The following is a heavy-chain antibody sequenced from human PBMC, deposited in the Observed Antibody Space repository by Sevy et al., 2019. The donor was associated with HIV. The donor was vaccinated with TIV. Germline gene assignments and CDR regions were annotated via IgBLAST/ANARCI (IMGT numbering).Heavy chain of an antibody. CDR3: AKNRPPGGSYFSRHGMDV. Sequence: GGSLRLSCTASGFTFSTYDIHWVRQAPGKGLEWVAIISYDGNYRYYSDSVRGRFSMSRDNSKNTAYLQMSGLSVEDTAVHYCAKNRPPGGSYFSRHGMDVWGRGTTVTVSS. J-gene: IGHJ6*02. CDR2: ISYDGNYR. CDR1: GFTFSTYD. V-gene: IGHV3-30*18. D-gene: IGHD1-26*01.